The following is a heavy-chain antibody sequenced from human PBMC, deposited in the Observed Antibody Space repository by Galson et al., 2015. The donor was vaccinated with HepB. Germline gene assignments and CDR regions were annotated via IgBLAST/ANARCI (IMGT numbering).Heavy chain of an antibody. V-gene: IGHV3-30*03. CDR2: ISYDSKNT. J-gene: IGHJ4*02. D-gene: IGHD3-3*01. Sequence: SLRLSCAVSGSTFITSGMHWVRQAPGKGLEWVGVISYDSKNTFYGDSVKGRFTISRDNSKNTLFLQMNNVRGEDTAVYYCARALSTVTIFGGITAEMDYWGQGTLVTVSS. CDR1: GSTFITSG. CDR3: ARALSTVTIFGGITAEMDY.